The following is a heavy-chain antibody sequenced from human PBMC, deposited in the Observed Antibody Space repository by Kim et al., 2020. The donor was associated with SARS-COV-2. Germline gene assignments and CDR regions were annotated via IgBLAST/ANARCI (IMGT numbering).Heavy chain of an antibody. V-gene: IGHV3-53*05. CDR3: ARSLGETTSGRFYGSFDI. J-gene: IGHJ3*02. Sequence: GGSLRLSCTASGFIVSNNYMTWVRQAPGKGLEWVSVLYSRGTSYYGDPVRGRFTISRDNSKNTLYLQMNSLTTEDTAVYFCARSLGETTSGRFYGSFDIWGKGTMVTV. CDR2: LYSRGTS. D-gene: IGHD3-16*01. CDR1: GFIVSNNY.